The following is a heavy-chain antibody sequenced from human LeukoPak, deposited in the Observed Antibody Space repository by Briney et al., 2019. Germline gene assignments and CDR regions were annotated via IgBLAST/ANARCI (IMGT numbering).Heavy chain of an antibody. Sequence: GGSLRLSCAASGFTFSSYAMHWVRQAPGKGLEWVSGIGFAGDTNYLGPVKGRFTISRENAKNSLYLQMNSLRAEDTAVYYCARGLSSSSWERLNWFTPGPGNPGHRLL. J-gene: IGHJ5*02. CDR1: GFTFSSYA. CDR2: IGFAGDT. CDR3: ARGLSSSSWERLNWFTP. D-gene: IGHD6-13*01. V-gene: IGHV3-13*01.